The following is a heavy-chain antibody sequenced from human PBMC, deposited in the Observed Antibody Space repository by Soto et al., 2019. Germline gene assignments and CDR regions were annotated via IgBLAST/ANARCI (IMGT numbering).Heavy chain of an antibody. CDR1: GFTFSSYA. D-gene: IGHD6-6*01. J-gene: IGHJ4*02. V-gene: IGHV3-23*01. CDR2: ISGSGGST. Sequence: GGSLRLSCAASGFTFSSYAMSWVRQAPGKGLEWVSAISGSGGSTYYADSVKGRFTISRDNSKNTLYLQMNSLRAEDTAVYYCAKGSIAARLLGYYFDYWGQGTLVTVSS. CDR3: AKGSIAARLLGYYFDY.